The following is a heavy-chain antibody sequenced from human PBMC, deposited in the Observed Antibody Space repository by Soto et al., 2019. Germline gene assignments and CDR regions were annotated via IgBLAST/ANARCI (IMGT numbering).Heavy chain of an antibody. Sequence: QSXGSLRLSCAASGXTFSSYCMHWVRQAPGKGLVWVSRINSDGSSTSYADSVKGRFTVSRDNAKNTLYLQMNSLRAEDTAVYYCARLYSGSYYRPSGSVDYWGQGTLVTVSS. V-gene: IGHV3-74*01. J-gene: IGHJ4*02. CDR3: ARLYSGSYYRPSGSVDY. CDR2: INSDGSST. D-gene: IGHD1-26*01. CDR1: GXTFSSYC.